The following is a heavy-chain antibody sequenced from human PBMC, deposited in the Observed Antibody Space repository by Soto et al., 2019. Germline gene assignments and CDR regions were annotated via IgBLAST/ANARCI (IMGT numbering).Heavy chain of an antibody. Sequence: GGSLRLSCAASGFSFSISPMHWVRQAPGKGPEWVALISYDGTNKFYADSVKGRFTISRDNSKSTLYLQVDSLRPEDAAVYYCARDPKTSGGQHWAFNYFDSWGQGTLGTVS. V-gene: IGHV3-30-3*01. CDR1: GFSFSISP. CDR2: ISYDGTNK. J-gene: IGHJ4*02. D-gene: IGHD7-27*01. CDR3: ARDPKTSGGQHWAFNYFDS.